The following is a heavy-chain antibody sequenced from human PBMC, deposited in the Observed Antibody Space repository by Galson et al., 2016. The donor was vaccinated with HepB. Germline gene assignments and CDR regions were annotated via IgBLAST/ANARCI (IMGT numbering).Heavy chain of an antibody. CDR2: ISGSGGTT. J-gene: IGHJ4*02. D-gene: IGHD5-18*01. CDR3: AKELDGYTYGYSYFDH. Sequence: SLRLSCAASGFTFSNYAMSWVRQAPGKGLEWVSSISGSGGTTYYADSVKGRFTISRDKSKNTLYLQMNSLRGEDTAVYYCAKELDGYTYGYSYFDHWGQGTLVTVSS. V-gene: IGHV3-23*01. CDR1: GFTFSNYA.